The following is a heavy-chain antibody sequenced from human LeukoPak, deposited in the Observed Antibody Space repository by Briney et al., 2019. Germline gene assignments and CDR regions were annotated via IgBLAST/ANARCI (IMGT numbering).Heavy chain of an antibody. D-gene: IGHD2-15*01. J-gene: IGHJ4*02. Sequence: SVKVSCKTSGGTFSSYAISWVRQAPGQGLEWMGGIIPIFGTANYAQKFQGRVTITADESTSTAYMELSSLRSEDTAVYYCASGGGYCSGGSCYWTFDYWGQGTLVTVSS. CDR2: IIPIFGTA. V-gene: IGHV1-69*13. CDR3: ASGGGYCSGGSCYWTFDY. CDR1: GGTFSSYA.